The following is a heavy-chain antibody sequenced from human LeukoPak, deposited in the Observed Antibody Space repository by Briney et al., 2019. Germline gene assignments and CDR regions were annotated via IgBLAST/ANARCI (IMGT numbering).Heavy chain of an antibody. Sequence: GASVKVSCKASGYTFTGYYMHWVRQAPGQGLEWMGWINPNSGGTNYAQKFQGRVTMTRDTSISTAYMELSRLRSDDTAVYYCAREGYEEKGSGWYSSTDFYRYYYYGMDVWGQGTTVTVSS. D-gene: IGHD6-19*01. CDR2: INPNSGGT. CDR1: GYTFTGYY. J-gene: IGHJ6*02. CDR3: AREGYEEKGSGWYSSTDFYRYYYYGMDV. V-gene: IGHV1-2*02.